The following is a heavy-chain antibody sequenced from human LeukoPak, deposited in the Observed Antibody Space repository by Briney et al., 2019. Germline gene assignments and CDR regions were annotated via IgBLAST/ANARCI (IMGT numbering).Heavy chain of an antibody. CDR1: GYSFTNYW. D-gene: IGHD2-15*01. Sequence: GESLKISCKGSGYSFTNYWIGWVRQMPGKGLEWMGIIYPGDSDTRYSPSFQGQVTISADKSINTAYLQWSSLTASDTAMYYCARSGGGSERWFDPWGQGTLVTVSP. CDR2: IYPGDSDT. J-gene: IGHJ5*02. V-gene: IGHV5-51*01. CDR3: ARSGGGSERWFDP.